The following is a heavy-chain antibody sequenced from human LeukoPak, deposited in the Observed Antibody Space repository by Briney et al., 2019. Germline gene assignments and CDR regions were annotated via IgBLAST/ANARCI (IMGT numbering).Heavy chain of an antibody. CDR1: GYTFTSYG. D-gene: IGHD2-15*01. Sequence: GASVKVSCKASGYTFTSYGISWVRQAPGQGLEWMGWIRVYNGDTNYAQKLQGRVTMTTDTSTSTAYMELRSLRSDDTAVYYCATDDPSFRVVGASYNYYMDVWGKGTTVTVSS. J-gene: IGHJ6*03. CDR2: IRVYNGDT. CDR3: ATDDPSFRVVGASYNYYMDV. V-gene: IGHV1-18*01.